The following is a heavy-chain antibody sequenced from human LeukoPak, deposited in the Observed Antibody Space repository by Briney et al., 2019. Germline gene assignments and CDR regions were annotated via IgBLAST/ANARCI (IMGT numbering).Heavy chain of an antibody. Sequence: SETLSLTCTVSGGSISSGGYYWSWLRQHPGKGLEWIGYIYYSGSTYYNPSLKSRVTISVDTAKNQFSLKLSSVTAADTAVYYCARALGVVVPAAIYYMDVWGKGTTVTVSS. CDR2: IYYSGST. V-gene: IGHV4-31*03. CDR1: GGSISSGGYY. CDR3: ARALGVVVPAAIYYMDV. D-gene: IGHD2-2*01. J-gene: IGHJ6*03.